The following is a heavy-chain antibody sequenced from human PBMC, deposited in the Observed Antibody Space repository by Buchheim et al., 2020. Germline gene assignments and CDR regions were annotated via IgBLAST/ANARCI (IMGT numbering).Heavy chain of an antibody. CDR3: ARVTVAWYYYYYYGMDV. J-gene: IGHJ6*02. CDR1: GFTFSSYW. D-gene: IGHD6-19*01. CDR2: IKQDGSEK. Sequence: EVQLVESGGGLVQPGGSLRLSCAASGFTFSSYWMSWVRQAPGKGLEWVANIKQDGSEKYYVDSVKGRFTISSDNAKNSLYLQMNSLRAEDTAVYYCARVTVAWYYYYYYGMDVWGQGTT. V-gene: IGHV3-7*01.